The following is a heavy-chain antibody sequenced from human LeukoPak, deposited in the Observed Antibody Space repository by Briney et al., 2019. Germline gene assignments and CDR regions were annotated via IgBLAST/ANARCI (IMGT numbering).Heavy chain of an antibody. V-gene: IGHV3-23*01. CDR2: ISGSGGST. CDR1: GFTFSSYA. CDR3: ARPTYYDSLTGYWDYAFDI. D-gene: IGHD3-9*01. Sequence: GGSLRLSCAASGFTFSSYAMSWVRQAPGKGLEWVSAISGSGGSTYYADSVKGRFTISRDNSKNTLYLQMNSLRAEDTAVYYCARPTYYDSLTGYWDYAFDIWGQGTMVTVSS. J-gene: IGHJ3*02.